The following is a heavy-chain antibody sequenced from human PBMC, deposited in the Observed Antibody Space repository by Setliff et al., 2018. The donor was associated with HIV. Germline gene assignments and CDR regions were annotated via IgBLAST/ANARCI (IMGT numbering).Heavy chain of an antibody. CDR3: TTRLSGSYIPNWFDP. CDR2: ISGSGGST. D-gene: IGHD1-26*01. V-gene: IGHV3-23*01. Sequence: GGSLRLSCAASRFTFSSYTMSWVRQAPGKGLEWVSDISGSGGSTYYADSVKGRFTISRDNSKNTLYLQMNSLRVEDTAVYYCTTRLSGSYIPNWFDPWGQGTLVTVSS. CDR1: RFTFSSYT. J-gene: IGHJ5*02.